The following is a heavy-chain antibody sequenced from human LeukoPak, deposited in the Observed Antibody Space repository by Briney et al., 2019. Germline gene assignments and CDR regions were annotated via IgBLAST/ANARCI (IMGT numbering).Heavy chain of an antibody. V-gene: IGHV4-61*02. D-gene: IGHD1-26*01. J-gene: IGHJ4*02. CDR2: IYTSGST. Sequence: SQTLSLTCTVSGGSISSGSYYWSWIRQPAGKGLEWIGRIYTSGSTNYNPSLKSRVTISVDTSKNQFYLKLNSETAADTAVYYCARISETYKRYSPFDYWGQGTLVTVSS. CDR1: GGSISSGSYY. CDR3: ARISETYKRYSPFDY.